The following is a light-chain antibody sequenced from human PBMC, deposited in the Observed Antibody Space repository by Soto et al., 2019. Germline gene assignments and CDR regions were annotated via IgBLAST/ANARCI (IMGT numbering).Light chain of an antibody. J-gene: IGKJ5*01. CDR2: DAS. Sequence: EIVLTQSPGTQSLSPGETATLSCRASQSVGSNNLAWYHQKPGQTPRLLIYDASSRATGIPDRFSGSGSGTDFTLTISRPEPEYFAVYYCQQYANSITFGQGTRLE. CDR1: QSVGSNN. CDR3: QQYANSIT. V-gene: IGKV3-20*01.